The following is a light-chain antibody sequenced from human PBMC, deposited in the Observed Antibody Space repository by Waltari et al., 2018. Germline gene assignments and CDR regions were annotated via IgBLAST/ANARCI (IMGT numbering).Light chain of an antibody. V-gene: IGLV2-8*01. CDR2: EVS. J-gene: IGLJ1*01. Sequence: QSALTQPPSASGSPGQSVTIYCTGTSSAIGGYKYVSWYRQHPGKGPKLLIYEVSKRPSGVPNRFSGSKSGNTASLTVSGLQVEDEADYYCSSYAGSNNLVFGTGTKVTVL. CDR3: SSYAGSNNLV. CDR1: SSAIGGYKY.